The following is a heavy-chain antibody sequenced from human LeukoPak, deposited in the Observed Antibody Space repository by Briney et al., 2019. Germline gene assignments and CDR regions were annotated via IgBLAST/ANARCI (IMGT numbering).Heavy chain of an antibody. D-gene: IGHD6-19*01. Sequence: GGSLRLSCAASGFTFSSYGMHWVRQAPGKGLEWVAVISYDGSNKYYADSVKGRFTISRDNSKNTLYLQMNSLRAEDTAVYYCAKDRGIAVADYLDYWGQGTLVTVSS. J-gene: IGHJ4*02. V-gene: IGHV3-30*18. CDR3: AKDRGIAVADYLDY. CDR2: ISYDGSNK. CDR1: GFTFSSYG.